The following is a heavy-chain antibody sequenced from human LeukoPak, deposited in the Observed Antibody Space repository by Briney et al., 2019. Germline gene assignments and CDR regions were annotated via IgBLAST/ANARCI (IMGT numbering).Heavy chain of an antibody. CDR2: VYHSGST. V-gene: IGHV4-4*02. CDR3: ARRHSRASYFDY. Sequence: PSETLSLTCAVSGGSISSSDWWRCVRHPPGKGREGIGEVYHSGSTKHNPSLKSRVTISADKAKNQFSLTLSPVTAADTAVYYCARRHSRASYFDYWGQGTLVTVSS. CDR1: GGSISSSDW. J-gene: IGHJ4*02. D-gene: IGHD6-13*01.